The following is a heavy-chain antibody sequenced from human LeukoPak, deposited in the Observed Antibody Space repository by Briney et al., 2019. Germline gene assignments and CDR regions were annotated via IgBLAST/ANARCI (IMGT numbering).Heavy chain of an antibody. CDR2: ITGSGDAT. CDR3: ARDRYGDYGDFDY. Sequence: GGSLRLSCAASGFTFSGYAMAWVRQTPGKGLEWVSAITGSGDATYYTDSVKGRFTISRDNSKNTLYLQMNSLRAEDTAVYYCARDRYGDYGDFDYWGQGTLVTVSS. CDR1: GFTFSGYA. D-gene: IGHD4-17*01. V-gene: IGHV3-23*01. J-gene: IGHJ4*02.